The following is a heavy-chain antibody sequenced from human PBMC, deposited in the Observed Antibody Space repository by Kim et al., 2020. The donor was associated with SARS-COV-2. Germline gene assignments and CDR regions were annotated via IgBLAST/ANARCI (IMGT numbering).Heavy chain of an antibody. Sequence: GGSLRLSCAASGFTFSTHWMNWIRQAPGKGLEWVANIKTDGSAQYYVDSVNGRFTISRDNAKNSLYLQMNSLRADDTAVYYCGRDMDVWGQGTTVTVSS. V-gene: IGHV3-7*01. CDR1: GFTFSTHW. CDR3: GRDMDV. J-gene: IGHJ6*02. CDR2: IKTDGSAQ.